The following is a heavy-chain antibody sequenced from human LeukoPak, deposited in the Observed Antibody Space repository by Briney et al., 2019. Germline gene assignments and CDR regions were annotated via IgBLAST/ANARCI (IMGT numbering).Heavy chain of an antibody. J-gene: IGHJ4*02. V-gene: IGHV3-23*01. CDR2: ISDGGSRT. CDR1: GXVFSSQD. D-gene: IGHD6-19*01. CDR3: AKDARRSSGWYFFDH. Sequence: GGSLRLSCAASGXVFSSQDMGWVRQAPGKGLEWVSAISDGGSRTYYADSVKGRFAISRDNSKNTLHLQMNSLRAEDTAVYYCAKDARRSSGWYFFDHWGQGTLVTVSS.